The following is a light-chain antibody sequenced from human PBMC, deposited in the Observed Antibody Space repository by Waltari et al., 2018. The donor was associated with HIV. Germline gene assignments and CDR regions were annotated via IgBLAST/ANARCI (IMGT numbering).Light chain of an antibody. CDR3: QSFDSSLTTSGVI. CDR2: ANI. V-gene: IGLV1-40*01. CDR1: SSNLGAGYD. J-gene: IGLJ2*01. Sequence: QSVLTQPPSAPGAPGLRVTISGTGSSSNLGAGYDVHWYQPLPGTAPKLLIYANINRPSGVPDRFAGSKSGSSASLAITGLQAEDEAHYYCQSFDSSLTTSGVIFGGGTKLTVL.